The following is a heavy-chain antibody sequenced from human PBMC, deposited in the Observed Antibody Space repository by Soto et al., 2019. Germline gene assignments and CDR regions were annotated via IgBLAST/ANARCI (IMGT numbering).Heavy chain of an antibody. CDR2: ISSSSSTI. CDR1: GFTFSSYS. CDR3: ARGRIGYCSGGSCYPVGY. V-gene: IGHV3-48*01. J-gene: IGHJ4*02. D-gene: IGHD2-15*01. Sequence: EVQLVESGGGLVQPGGSLRLSCAASGFTFSSYSMNWVRQAPGKGLEWVSYISSSSSTIYYADSVKGRFTISRDNAKNSMYLQMNSLRAEDTAVYYCARGRIGYCSGGSCYPVGYWGQGTLVTVSS.